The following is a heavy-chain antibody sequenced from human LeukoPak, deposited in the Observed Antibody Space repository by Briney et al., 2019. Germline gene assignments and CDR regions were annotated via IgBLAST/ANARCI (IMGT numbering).Heavy chain of an antibody. CDR3: ARYGGNSGFDY. Sequence: SETLSLTCAVSGYSISSGYYWGWIRQPPGKGLEWIGSIYHSGSTYYNPSLKSRVTMSVDTSKNQFSLKLSSVTAADTAVYYCARYGGNSGFDYWGQGTLVTVSS. J-gene: IGHJ4*02. CDR2: IYHSGST. D-gene: IGHD4-23*01. V-gene: IGHV4-38-2*01. CDR1: GYSISSGYY.